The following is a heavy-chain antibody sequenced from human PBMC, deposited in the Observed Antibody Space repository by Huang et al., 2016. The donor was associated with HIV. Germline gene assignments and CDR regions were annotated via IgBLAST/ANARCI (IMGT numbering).Heavy chain of an antibody. D-gene: IGHD4-17*01. Sequence: EVQLVESGGGLVQPGGSLRLPCAASGFTFSSYWMSWVRQAPGKGLEWVANIKQDGSEKYYVDSVKGRFTISRDNAKNSLYLQMNSLRAEDTAVYYCARDYSTTLYYFDYWGQGTLVTVSS. CDR3: ARDYSTTLYYFDY. CDR2: IKQDGSEK. V-gene: IGHV3-7*01. J-gene: IGHJ4*02. CDR1: GFTFSSYW.